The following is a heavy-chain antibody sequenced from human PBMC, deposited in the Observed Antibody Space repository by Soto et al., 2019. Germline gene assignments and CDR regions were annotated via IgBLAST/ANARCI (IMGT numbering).Heavy chain of an antibody. V-gene: IGHV3-74*01. CDR3: ARGPRVSSTGTGAH. Sequence: PGGSLSLSWSVSGCTFSSYWVHWVRPVPGKGLTWVSRISDDGSTATYADSVKGRFVISRDNAKNSLYLEMNTLRADDSGLYYCARGPRVSSTGTGAHWGRGTLVTVS. CDR2: ISDDGSTA. CDR1: GCTFSSYW. D-gene: IGHD1-1*01. J-gene: IGHJ4*02.